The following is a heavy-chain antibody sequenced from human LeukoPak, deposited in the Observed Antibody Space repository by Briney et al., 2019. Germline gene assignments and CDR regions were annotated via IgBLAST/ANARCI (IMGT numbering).Heavy chain of an antibody. D-gene: IGHD1-26*01. Sequence: SETLSLTFPVSGGSISKYYWSWIRLPPGKGLEWIGYIYYSGSTNYNPSLKSRVTISVDTSKNQFSLKLSSVTAADTAVYYCARSIVGATYDYWGQGTLVTVSS. V-gene: IGHV4-59*01. CDR1: GGSISKYY. CDR3: ARSIVGATYDY. CDR2: IYYSGST. J-gene: IGHJ4*02.